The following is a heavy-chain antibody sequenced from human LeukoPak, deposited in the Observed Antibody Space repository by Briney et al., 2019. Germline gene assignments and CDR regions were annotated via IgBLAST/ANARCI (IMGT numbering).Heavy chain of an antibody. CDR3: ARQYCSSTSCYGGIWDY. Sequence: SETLSLTCTVSGGSISRYYRSWIRQPAGKGLEWIWRIYTSGSTNYNPSLKSRVTMSVETSKNQFSLKLSSVIAADTAVYYCARQYCSSTSCYGGIWDYWGQGTLVTVSS. CDR2: IYTSGST. V-gene: IGHV4-4*07. CDR1: GGSISRYY. D-gene: IGHD2-2*01. J-gene: IGHJ4*02.